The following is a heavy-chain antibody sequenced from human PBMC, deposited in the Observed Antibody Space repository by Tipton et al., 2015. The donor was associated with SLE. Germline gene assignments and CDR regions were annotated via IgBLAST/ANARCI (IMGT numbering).Heavy chain of an antibody. D-gene: IGHD2-21*01. CDR3: PKEGESCGGGRCYSSYFDY. Sequence: GLVKPSQTLSLTCAISGDSVSNNRGSWNWIRQSPSRGLEWLGRTYYRSRWYYDYAPSVESRASINPDTSKNQFSLHLKSVTPEDTALYYCPKEGESCGGGRCYSSYFDYWGQGTLVTVSS. V-gene: IGHV6-1*01. CDR2: TYYRSRWYY. CDR1: GDSVSNNRGS. J-gene: IGHJ4*02.